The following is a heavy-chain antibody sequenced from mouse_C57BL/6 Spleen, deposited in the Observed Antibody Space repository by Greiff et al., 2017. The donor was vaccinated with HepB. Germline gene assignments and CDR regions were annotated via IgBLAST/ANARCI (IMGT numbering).Heavy chain of an antibody. D-gene: IGHD1-1*01. CDR3: ARSYGSSYVDC. CDR2: IHPNSGST. J-gene: IGHJ2*01. V-gene: IGHV1-64*01. Sequence: VQLQQPGAELVKPGASVKLSCKASGYTFTSYWMHWVKQRPGQGLEWIGMIHPNSGSTNYNEKFKSKATLTVDKSSSTAYMQLSSLTSEDSAVDYCARSYGSSYVDCWGQGTTLTVSS. CDR1: GYTFTSYW.